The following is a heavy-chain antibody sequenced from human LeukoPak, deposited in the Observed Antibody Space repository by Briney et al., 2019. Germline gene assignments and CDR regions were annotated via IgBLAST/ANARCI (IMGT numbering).Heavy chain of an antibody. CDR3: ARGLSSSDAFDI. CDR2: IYYSGST. V-gene: IGHV4-59*01. Sequence: PSETLSLTCTVSGGFISSYYWTWIRQPPGKGLEWIGYIYYSGSTNYNPSLKSRVTISVDTSKNQFSLKLSSVTAADTAVYYCARGLSSSDAFDIWGQGTMVTVSS. D-gene: IGHD6-6*01. CDR1: GGFISSYY. J-gene: IGHJ3*02.